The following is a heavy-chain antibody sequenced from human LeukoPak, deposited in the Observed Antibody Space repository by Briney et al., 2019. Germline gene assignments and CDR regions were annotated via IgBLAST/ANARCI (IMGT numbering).Heavy chain of an antibody. CDR2: IYYSGST. CDR1: GGSISSYY. D-gene: IGHD3-10*01. V-gene: IGHV4-59*12. J-gene: IGHJ4*02. Sequence: SETLSLTCTVSGGSISSYYWSWIRQPPGKGLEWIGYIYYSGSTNYNPSLKSRVTISVDTSKNQFSLKLSSVTAADTAVYYCARDAGHGSGLKFDYWGQGTLVTVSS. CDR3: ARDAGHGSGLKFDY.